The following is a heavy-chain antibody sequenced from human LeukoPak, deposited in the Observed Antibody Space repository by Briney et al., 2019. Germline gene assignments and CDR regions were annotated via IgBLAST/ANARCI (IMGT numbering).Heavy chain of an antibody. CDR1: GFSFSSYN. CDR2: FISSSNYM. CDR3: AKDSDSSGYYSFDY. D-gene: IGHD3-22*01. Sequence: PGGSLRLSCTASGFSFSSYNINWVRQAPGKGLEWVSSFISSSNYMYYADSVKGRFTISRDNSKNTLYLEMSSLTAEDTAVYYCAKDSDSSGYYSFDYWGQGTLVTVSS. V-gene: IGHV3-21*04. J-gene: IGHJ4*02.